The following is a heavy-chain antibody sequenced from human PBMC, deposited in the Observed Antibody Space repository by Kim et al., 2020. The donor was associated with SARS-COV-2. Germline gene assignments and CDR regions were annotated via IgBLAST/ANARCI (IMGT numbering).Heavy chain of an antibody. CDR3: AKVTTINATFFDY. CDR1: GFTFRDSD. J-gene: IGHJ4*02. D-gene: IGHD4-4*01. CDR2: ISGSGGAT. V-gene: IGHV3-23*01. Sequence: GGSLRLSCAASGFTFRDSDLSWVRQAPGKGLEWVSFISGSGGATYYADSVEGRFTISRANSKNALNLEMNSLRAEDTALYYCAKVTTINATFFDYWGQGTLVTVSS.